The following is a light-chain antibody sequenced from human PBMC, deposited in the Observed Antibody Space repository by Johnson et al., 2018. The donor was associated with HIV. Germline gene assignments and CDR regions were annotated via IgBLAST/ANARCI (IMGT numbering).Light chain of an antibody. Sequence: QSVLTQPPSVSATPGQKVTISCSGSSSNIENNYVSWYQQLPETAPKLLIYETNKRPSGIPDRFSGSKSATSATLGATGLQTRADDDYFCGTWDGSLSAYVCGTGTKVIVL. CDR3: GTWDGSLSAYV. J-gene: IGLJ1*01. CDR2: ETN. V-gene: IGLV1-51*02. CDR1: SSNIENNY.